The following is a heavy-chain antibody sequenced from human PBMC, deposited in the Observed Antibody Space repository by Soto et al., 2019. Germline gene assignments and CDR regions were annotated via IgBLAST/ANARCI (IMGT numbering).Heavy chain of an antibody. CDR1: GGSISSYY. CDR2: IYYSGST. CDR3: ARGSTGTTQKNYYYYYMDV. V-gene: IGHV4-59*01. Sequence: SETLSLTCTVSGGSISSYYWSWIRQPPGKGLEWIGYIYYSGSTNYNPSLKSRVTISVDTSKNQFSLKLSSVTAADTAVYYCARGSTGTTQKNYYYYYMDVWGKGTTVTVSS. D-gene: IGHD1-1*01. J-gene: IGHJ6*03.